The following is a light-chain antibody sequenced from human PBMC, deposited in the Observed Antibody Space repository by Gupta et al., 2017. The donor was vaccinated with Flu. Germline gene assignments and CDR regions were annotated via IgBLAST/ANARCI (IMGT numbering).Light chain of an antibody. Sequence: SALPQPASVSGSPCPSITLSCIGTSSDIGTYNLVSWYLQHPGKAPKLIIYEVNYRPAGIADRFSGSKSGNTASLTISGLQAEDEADYYCCSCAGSNTLVFGGGTRLTVL. V-gene: IGLV2-23*02. CDR3: CSCAGSNTLV. CDR2: EVN. J-gene: IGLJ2*01. CDR1: SSDIGTYNL.